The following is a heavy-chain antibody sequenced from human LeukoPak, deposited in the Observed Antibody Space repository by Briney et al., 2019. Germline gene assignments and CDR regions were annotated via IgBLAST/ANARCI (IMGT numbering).Heavy chain of an antibody. Sequence: PSETQSLTCTVSGGSISSYYWSWIRQPPGKGLEWIGYIYYSGSTNYNPSLKSRVTISVDASKNQFSLKLSSVTAADTAVYYCARAPAAVYYYYYGMDVWGQGTTVTVSS. V-gene: IGHV4-59*01. CDR3: ARAPAAVYYYYYGMDV. D-gene: IGHD6-13*01. CDR2: IYYSGST. J-gene: IGHJ6*02. CDR1: GGSISSYY.